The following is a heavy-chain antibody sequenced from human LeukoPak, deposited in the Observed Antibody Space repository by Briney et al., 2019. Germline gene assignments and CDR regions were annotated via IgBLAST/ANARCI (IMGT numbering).Heavy chain of an antibody. J-gene: IGHJ4*02. V-gene: IGHV3-30*02. Sequence: GGSLRLSCAAPGFTFSSYGMHWVRQAPGKGLEWVAFIRYDGSNKYYADSVKGRFTISRDNSKNTLYLQMNSLTTEDTAVYYCAKDKLELGDYYFDYWGQGTLVTVSS. CDR3: AKDKLELGDYYFDY. D-gene: IGHD3-16*01. CDR2: IRYDGSNK. CDR1: GFTFSSYG.